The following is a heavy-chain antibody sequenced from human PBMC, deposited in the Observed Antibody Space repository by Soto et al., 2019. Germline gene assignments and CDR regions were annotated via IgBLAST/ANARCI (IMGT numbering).Heavy chain of an antibody. D-gene: IGHD2-2*01. CDR2: IYHSGST. V-gene: IGHV4-4*02. Sequence: QVQLQESGPGLVKPSGTLSLTCAVSGGSISSSNWWSWGRQPPGKGLEWIGEIYHSGSTNYNPSPKSRVTTSLDKSKSQFSLKLSSVTAAGTAVYFCARVVGGYYYGMDVWGQGTTVTVSS. CDR3: ARVVGGYYYGMDV. J-gene: IGHJ6*02. CDR1: GGSISSSNW.